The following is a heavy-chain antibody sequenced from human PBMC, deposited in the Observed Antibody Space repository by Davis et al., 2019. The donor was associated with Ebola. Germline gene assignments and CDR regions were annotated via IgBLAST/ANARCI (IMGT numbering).Heavy chain of an antibody. Sequence: AASVKVSCKASGYTFTGYYMHWVRQAPGQGLEWMGWINAGNGNTKYSQKFQGRVTITRDTSASTAYMELSSLRSEDTAVYYCARDRVYSSGWDNWGQGTLVTVSS. CDR1: GYTFTGYY. V-gene: IGHV1-3*01. CDR2: INAGNGNT. CDR3: ARDRVYSSGWDN. J-gene: IGHJ4*02. D-gene: IGHD6-19*01.